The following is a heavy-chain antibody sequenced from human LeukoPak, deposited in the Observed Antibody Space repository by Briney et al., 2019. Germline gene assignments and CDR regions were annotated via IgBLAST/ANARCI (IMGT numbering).Heavy chain of an antibody. V-gene: IGHV3-30-3*01. CDR3: ARDESDGGVPVDY. J-gene: IGHJ4*02. CDR1: GFTFSSYA. CDR2: ISYDGSNK. Sequence: QPGRSLRLSCAASGFTFSSYAMHWVRQAPGKGLEWVAVISYDGSNKYYAHSVKGRFTISRDNSKNTLYLQMNSLRAEDTAVYYCARDESDGGVPVDYWGQGTLVTVSS. D-gene: IGHD3-16*01.